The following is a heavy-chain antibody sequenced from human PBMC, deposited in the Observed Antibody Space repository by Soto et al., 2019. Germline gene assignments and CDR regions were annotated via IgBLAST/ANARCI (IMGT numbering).Heavy chain of an antibody. V-gene: IGHV1-69*13. CDR3: ARDRDCGGDCYSWAPNYGMDV. Sequence: SVKVSCKXSGGTFSSYAISWVRQAPGQGLEWMGGIIPIFGTANYAQKFQGRVTITADESTSTAYMELSSLRSEDTAVYYCARDRDCGGDCYSWAPNYGMDVWGQGTTVTVS. D-gene: IGHD2-21*02. CDR1: GGTFSSYA. CDR2: IIPIFGTA. J-gene: IGHJ6*02.